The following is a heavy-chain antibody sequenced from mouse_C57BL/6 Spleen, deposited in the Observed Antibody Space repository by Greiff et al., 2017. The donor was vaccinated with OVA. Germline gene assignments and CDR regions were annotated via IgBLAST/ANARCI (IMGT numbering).Heavy chain of an antibody. CDR3: ARSKDYEGGGVDY. D-gene: IGHD2-4*01. V-gene: IGHV1-7*01. J-gene: IGHJ2*01. CDR1: GYTFTSYW. Sequence: QVQLQQSGAELVKPGASVKLSCKASGYTFTSYWMHWVKQRPGQGLEWIGYINPSSGYTKYNQKFKDKATLTADKSSSTAYMQLSSLTYEDSAVYYCARSKDYEGGGVDYWGQGTTLTVSS. CDR2: INPSSGYT.